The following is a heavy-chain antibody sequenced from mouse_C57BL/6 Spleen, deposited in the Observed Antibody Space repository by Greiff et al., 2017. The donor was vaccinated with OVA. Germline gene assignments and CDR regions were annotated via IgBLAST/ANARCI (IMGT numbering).Heavy chain of an antibody. CDR1: GYAFSSYW. CDR2: IYPGDGDT. V-gene: IGHV1-80*01. J-gene: IGHJ3*01. CDR3: ARSGNYYGSSPFAY. D-gene: IGHD1-1*01. Sequence: QVQLQQSGAELVKPGASVKISCKASGYAFSSYWMNWVKQRPGKGLEWIGQIYPGDGDTNYNGKFKGKATLTADKSSSTAYMQLSSLTSEDSAVYFCARSGNYYGSSPFAYWGQGTLVTVSA.